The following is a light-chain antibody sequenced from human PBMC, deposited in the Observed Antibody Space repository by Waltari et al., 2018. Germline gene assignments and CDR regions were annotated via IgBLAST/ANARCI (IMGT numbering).Light chain of an antibody. CDR2: AAS. CDR3: QQSYSTSRV. CDR1: QSISSY. V-gene: IGKV1-39*01. Sequence: DIQMTQYPSSLSASVGDRVTITCRASQSISSYLNWYQQKPGKAPKLLIYAASSLQSGVPSRFSGSGSGTDFTLTISSLQPEDFATYYCQQSYSTSRVFGGGTKVEIK. J-gene: IGKJ4*01.